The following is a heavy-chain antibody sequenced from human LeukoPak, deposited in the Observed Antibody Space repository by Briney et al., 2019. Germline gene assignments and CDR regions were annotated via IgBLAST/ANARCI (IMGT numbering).Heavy chain of an antibody. CDR2: IYYSGST. CDR3: ARVGWERYYFDY. CDR1: GGSISSGGYY. D-gene: IGHD1-26*01. J-gene: IGHJ4*02. Sequence: SQTLSLTCTVSGGSISSGGYYWSWIRQHPGKGLEWIGYIYYSGSTNYNPSLKSRVTISVDTSKNQFSLKLSSVTAADTAVYYCARVGWERYYFDYWGQGTLVTVSS. V-gene: IGHV4-31*03.